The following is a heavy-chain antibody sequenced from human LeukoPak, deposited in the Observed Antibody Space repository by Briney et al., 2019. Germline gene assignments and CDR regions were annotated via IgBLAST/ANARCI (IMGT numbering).Heavy chain of an antibody. V-gene: IGHV4-39*07. CDR1: GGSISSSSYY. CDR3: ARDGLGAVDY. Sequence: SETLSLTCTVSGGSISSSSYYWGWIRQPPGKGLEWIGSIYYSGSTYYNPSLKSRVTISVDTSKNQFSLKLSSVTAADTAVYYCARDGLGAVDYWGQGTLVTVSS. D-gene: IGHD1-26*01. J-gene: IGHJ4*02. CDR2: IYYSGST.